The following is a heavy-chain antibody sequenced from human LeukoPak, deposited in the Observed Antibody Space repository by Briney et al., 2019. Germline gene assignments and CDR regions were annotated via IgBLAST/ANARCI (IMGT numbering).Heavy chain of an antibody. V-gene: IGHV3-33*01. J-gene: IGHJ5*02. D-gene: IGHD6-19*01. CDR3: ASDLSIAVAQP. CDR2: IWYDGSNK. Sequence: PGRSLRLSCAASGFTFSSYGMHWVRQAPGKGLEWVAVIWYDGSNKYYADSVKGRFTISRDNSKNTLYLQMNSLRAEDTAVYYCASDLSIAVAQPWGQGTLVTVSS. CDR1: GFTFSSYG.